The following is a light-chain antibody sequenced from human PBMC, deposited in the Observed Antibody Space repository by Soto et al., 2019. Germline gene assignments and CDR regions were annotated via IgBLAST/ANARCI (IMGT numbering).Light chain of an antibody. J-gene: IGKJ2*01. CDR3: QQSYSTPFT. V-gene: IGKV1-39*01. CDR1: QDISTL. CDR2: RAS. Sequence: DIQMTQSPSSLSASVEDSGTITCRATQDISTLLNWYQQRPGKAPNVLIYRASTLQGDVPSRFSGSGSGTDFTLTISGLQPEDFAIYYCQQSYSTPFTFGQGTQVEV.